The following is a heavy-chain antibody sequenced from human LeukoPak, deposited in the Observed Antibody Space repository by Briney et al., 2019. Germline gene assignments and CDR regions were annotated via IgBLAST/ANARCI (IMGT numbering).Heavy chain of an antibody. D-gene: IGHD3-9*01. CDR1: GYTFTGYY. V-gene: IGHV1-2*02. CDR3: ARGRYYDILTGYYPLDY. Sequence: ASVKVSCKASGYTFTGYYMHWVRQAPGQGLEWMGWINPNSGGTNYAQKFQGRVTMTRDTSSSTAYMELSRLRSDDTAVYYCARGRYYDILTGYYPLDYWGQGTLVTVSS. CDR2: INPNSGGT. J-gene: IGHJ4*02.